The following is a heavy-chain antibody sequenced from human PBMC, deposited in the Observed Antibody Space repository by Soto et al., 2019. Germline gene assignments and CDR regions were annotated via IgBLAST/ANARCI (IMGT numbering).Heavy chain of an antibody. J-gene: IGHJ6*02. CDR3: ARVPRNFYYNGMDV. CDR1: GFTFSSYE. CDR2: ISSRGSTK. V-gene: IGHV3-48*03. Sequence: GGSLRLSCEGSGFTFSSYEMNWVRQAPGKGLEWVSYISSRGSTKNYADSVKGRFTISRDNVKNSLYLQMNSLRAEDTAVYYCARVPRNFYYNGMDVWGQGTTVTVPS.